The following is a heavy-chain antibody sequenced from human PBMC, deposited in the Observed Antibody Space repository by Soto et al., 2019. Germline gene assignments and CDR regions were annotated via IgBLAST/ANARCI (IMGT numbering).Heavy chain of an antibody. J-gene: IGHJ4*02. V-gene: IGHV4-34*01. CDR1: GGSFSGYY. Sequence: QGQLQQWGAGLLKPSETLSLTCAVFGGSFSGYYWTWIRQPPGTGLAWIGEINHSGSTNYNPSLKRRVPISLDTSKNPFSLQLPSVTSADTAVYYFARDKRTGLFVYRGQGTLVTVSS. CDR3: ARDKRTGLFVY. D-gene: IGHD3-9*01. CDR2: INHSGST.